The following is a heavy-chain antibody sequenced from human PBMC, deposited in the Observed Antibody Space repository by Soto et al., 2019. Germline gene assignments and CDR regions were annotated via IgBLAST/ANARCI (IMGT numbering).Heavy chain of an antibody. V-gene: IGHV3-23*01. CDR2: TGGGGVST. J-gene: IGHJ3*02. Sequence: EVQLLESGGGLVEPGGSLRLSCAASGFTFRSYAMTWVRQAPGKGLEWVSYTGGGGVSTYYADSVKGRFTSYRDDSKKTLYLQMNSLRAEDTALYYCAKIVGGGSHHDAFDIWGQGTMVTVSS. CDR1: GFTFRSYA. D-gene: IGHD2-15*01. CDR3: AKIVGGGSHHDAFDI.